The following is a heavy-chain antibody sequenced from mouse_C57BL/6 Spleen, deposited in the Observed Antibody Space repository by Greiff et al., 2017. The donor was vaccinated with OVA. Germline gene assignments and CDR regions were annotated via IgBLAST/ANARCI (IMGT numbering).Heavy chain of an antibody. CDR1: GYSFTGYY. D-gene: IGHD2-1*01. Sequence: EVQGVESGPELVKPGASVKISCKASGYSFTGYYMNWVKQSPEKSLEWIGEINPSTGGTTYNQKFKAKATLTVDKSSSTAYMQLKSLTSEDSAVYYCAYGKDYAMDYWGQGTSVTVSS. V-gene: IGHV1-42*01. CDR2: INPSTGGT. J-gene: IGHJ4*01. CDR3: AYGKDYAMDY.